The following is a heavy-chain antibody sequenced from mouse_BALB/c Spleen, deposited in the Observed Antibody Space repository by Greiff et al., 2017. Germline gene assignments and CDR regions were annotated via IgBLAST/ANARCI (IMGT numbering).Heavy chain of an antibody. Sequence: EVHLVESGGGLVQPGGSRKLSCAASGFTFSSFGMHWVRQAPEKGLEWVAYISSGSSTIYYADTVKGRFTISRDNPKNTLFLQMTSLRSEDTAMYYCARYFTGDYYAMDDWGQGTSVTVSS. CDR1: GFTFSSFG. D-gene: IGHD1-1*01. J-gene: IGHJ4*01. V-gene: IGHV5-17*02. CDR2: ISSGSSTI. CDR3: ARYFTGDYYAMDD.